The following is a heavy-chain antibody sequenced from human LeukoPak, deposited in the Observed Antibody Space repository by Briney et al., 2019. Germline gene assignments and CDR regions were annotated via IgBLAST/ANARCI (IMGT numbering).Heavy chain of an antibody. V-gene: IGHV1-18*01. CDR2: ISAYNRNT. CDR1: GYTFTSYG. Sequence: ASVKVSCKASGYTFTSYGISWVRQAPGQGLEWMGWISAYNRNTNYAQKLQGRVTMTTDTSTSTAYMELRSLRSDDTAVYYCARDPRGLRYFDWLHYYGMDVWGQGTTVTVSS. J-gene: IGHJ6*02. D-gene: IGHD3-9*01. CDR3: ARDPRGLRYFDWLHYYGMDV.